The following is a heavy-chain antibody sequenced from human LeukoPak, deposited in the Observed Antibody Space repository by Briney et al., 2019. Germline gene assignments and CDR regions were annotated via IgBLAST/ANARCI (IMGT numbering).Heavy chain of an antibody. CDR3: ARHGNYYDTSQSDP. J-gene: IGHJ5*02. D-gene: IGHD3-22*01. V-gene: IGHV4-38-2*02. CDR2: VYHSGST. CDR1: GYSISSGYY. Sequence: PSETLSLTCTVSGYSISSGYYWGWIRQPPGQGLEWIGSVYHSGSTYYNPSLKSRVTISVDTSKNQFSLKLSSVTAADTAVYYCARHGNYYDTSQSDPWGQGTLVTVSS.